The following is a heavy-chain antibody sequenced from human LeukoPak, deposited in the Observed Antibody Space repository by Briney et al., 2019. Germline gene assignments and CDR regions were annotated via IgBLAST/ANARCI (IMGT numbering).Heavy chain of an antibody. CDR3: ARDPRYCSGGSCYAWFDP. D-gene: IGHD2-15*01. V-gene: IGHV4-4*07. Sequence: SETLSLTCTVSGGSSSSYYWSWIRQPAGKGLEWIGRIYTSGSTNYNPSLKSRVTMSVDTSKNQFSLKLSSVTAADTAVYYCARDPRYCSGGSCYAWFDPWGQGTLVTVSS. J-gene: IGHJ5*02. CDR2: IYTSGST. CDR1: GGSSSSYY.